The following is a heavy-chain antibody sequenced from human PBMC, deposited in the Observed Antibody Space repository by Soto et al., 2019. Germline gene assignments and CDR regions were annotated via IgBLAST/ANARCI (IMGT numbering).Heavy chain of an antibody. CDR3: ARATWNHGGRQNLIGY. D-gene: IGHD1-1*01. V-gene: IGHV1-46*01. CDR1: GYTFTSYY. CDR2: INPSGGST. Sequence: WASVKVSCKASGYTFTSYYMHWVRQASGQGLEWMGIINPSGGSTSYAQKFQGRVTMTRDTSTSTVYMELSSLRSEDTAVYYCARATWNHGGRQNLIGYGGQGTLVTVSS. J-gene: IGHJ4*02.